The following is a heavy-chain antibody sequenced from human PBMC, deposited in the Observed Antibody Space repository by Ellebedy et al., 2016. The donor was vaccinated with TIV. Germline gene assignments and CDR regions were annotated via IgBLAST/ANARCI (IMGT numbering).Heavy chain of an antibody. V-gene: IGHV1-2*02. CDR2: INPDSGGT. D-gene: IGHD5-12*01. Sequence: AASVNVSCKASGYTFTGHYIHWVRQAPGQGLEWMGWINPDSGGTNFAQKFQDSVTMTRDTSITTAYMELSRLKSDDTAVYYCARGADIVRVILSNYFYSTMDVWGQGTTVTVS. CDR1: GYTFTGHY. CDR3: ARGADIVRVILSNYFYSTMDV. J-gene: IGHJ6*02.